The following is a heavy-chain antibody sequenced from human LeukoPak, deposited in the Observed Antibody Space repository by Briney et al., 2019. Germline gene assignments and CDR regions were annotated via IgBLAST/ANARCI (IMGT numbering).Heavy chain of an antibody. Sequence: NPSETLSLTCTVSGGSISSYYWSWIRQPPGKGLEWIGYIYYSGSTNYNPSLKSRVTTSVDTSKNQFSLKLSSVTAADTAVYFCARGYDSSGYVYYFYYLDVWGKGTTVTVSS. V-gene: IGHV4-59*12. J-gene: IGHJ6*03. CDR1: GGSISSYY. CDR2: IYYSGST. CDR3: ARGYDSSGYVYYFYYLDV. D-gene: IGHD3-22*01.